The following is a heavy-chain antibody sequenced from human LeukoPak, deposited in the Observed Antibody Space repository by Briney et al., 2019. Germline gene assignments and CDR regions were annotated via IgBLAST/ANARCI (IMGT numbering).Heavy chain of an antibody. Sequence: GASVKVSCKASGYTFTSYYMHWVRQAPGQGLEWMGWINPKSGGTNYSQKFQGRVTMPRDTSISTAYMELSRLRSDDTAVYYCAREVHDSSGYYVGYYFDYWGQGTLVTVSS. V-gene: IGHV1-2*02. CDR2: INPKSGGT. D-gene: IGHD3-22*01. CDR3: AREVHDSSGYYVGYYFDY. CDR1: GYTFTSYY. J-gene: IGHJ4*02.